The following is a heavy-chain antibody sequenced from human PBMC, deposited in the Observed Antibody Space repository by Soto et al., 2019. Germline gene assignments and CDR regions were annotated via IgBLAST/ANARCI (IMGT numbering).Heavy chain of an antibody. CDR2: ISYDGSNK. J-gene: IGHJ6*02. Sequence: RAGGSLRLSCAASGFTFSSYGMHWVRQAPGKGLEWVAVISYDGSNKYYADSVKGRFTISRDNSKNTLYLQMNSLRAEDTAVYYCAKDVVVGATPGLGDYYYYYGMDVWGQGTTVTVSS. D-gene: IGHD1-26*01. V-gene: IGHV3-30*18. CDR1: GFTFSSYG. CDR3: AKDVVVGATPGLGDYYYYYGMDV.